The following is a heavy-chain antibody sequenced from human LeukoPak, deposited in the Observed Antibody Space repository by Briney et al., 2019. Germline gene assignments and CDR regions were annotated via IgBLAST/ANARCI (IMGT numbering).Heavy chain of an antibody. D-gene: IGHD3-16*01. CDR3: ARSGAFGGVYDY. CDR2: IYSGGST. V-gene: IGHV3-53*01. Sequence: GGSLRLSCAASGFTFSRNYMSWVRQAPGKGLEWVSVIYSGGSTYYSESVRGRFTISRENSKNRRYLRRNSREAEDTAVYYCARSGAFGGVYDYWGQGTLVTVSS. CDR1: GFTFSRNY. J-gene: IGHJ4*02.